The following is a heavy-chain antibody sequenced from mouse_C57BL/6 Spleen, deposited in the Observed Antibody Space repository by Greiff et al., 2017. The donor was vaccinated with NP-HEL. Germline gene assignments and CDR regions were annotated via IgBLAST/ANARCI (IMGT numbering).Heavy chain of an antibody. D-gene: IGHD2-5*01. CDR1: GYAFSSYW. V-gene: IGHV1-80*01. Sequence: QVQLQQSGAELVKPGASVKISCKASGYAFSSYWMNWVKQRPGKGLEWIGQIYPGDGDTNYNGKFKGKATLTADKSSSTAYMQLSSLTSEDSAVYFCARFHYSNYVGYFDVWGTGTTVTVSS. CDR3: ARFHYSNYVGYFDV. CDR2: IYPGDGDT. J-gene: IGHJ1*03.